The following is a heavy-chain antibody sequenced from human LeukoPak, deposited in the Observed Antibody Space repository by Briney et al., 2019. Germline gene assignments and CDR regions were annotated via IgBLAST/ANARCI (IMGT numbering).Heavy chain of an antibody. D-gene: IGHD5-24*01. V-gene: IGHV4-59*01. CDR3: ARGRWLSPHFDY. CDR2: IYYSGST. CDR1: GGSISSYY. J-gene: IGHJ4*02. Sequence: SETLSLTCTVSGGSISSYYWSWIRQPPGKGLEWIGYIYYSGSTNYNPSLKSRVTISVDTSKNQFSLKLSSVTAADTAVYYCARGRWLSPHFDYWGQGTLVTVSS.